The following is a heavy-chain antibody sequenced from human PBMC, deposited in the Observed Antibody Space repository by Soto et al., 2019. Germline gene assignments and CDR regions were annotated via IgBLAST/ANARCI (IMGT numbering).Heavy chain of an antibody. V-gene: IGHV4-30-2*01. D-gene: IGHD2-15*01. Sequence: QLQLQESGSGLVKPSQTLSLTCAVSGGSISSGGYSWSWIRQPPGKGLEWIGYIYHSGSTYYNPSRRSRVSRSVDRAKSQFSPQLSSVTAADTAVYYWARGQVVAAPHWCQGTLVTVSS. CDR1: GGSISSGGYS. CDR3: ARGQVVAAPH. J-gene: IGHJ4*02. CDR2: IYHSGST.